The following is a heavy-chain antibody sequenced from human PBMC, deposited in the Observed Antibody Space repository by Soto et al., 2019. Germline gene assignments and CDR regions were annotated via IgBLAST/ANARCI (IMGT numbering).Heavy chain of an antibody. CDR3: ARGVYSNFGPFNTWFDY. D-gene: IGHD4-4*01. CDR2: IYHSGST. V-gene: IGHV4-30-2*01. Sequence: QLQLQESGSGLVKPSQTLSLTCAVSGGSISSGGYSWSWIRQPPGKGLEWIGYIYHSGSTYYNPSLKSRVTISVDRSKNQFSLKLSSVTAADTAVYYCARGVYSNFGPFNTWFDYWGQGTLVTVSS. J-gene: IGHJ4*02. CDR1: GGSISSGGYS.